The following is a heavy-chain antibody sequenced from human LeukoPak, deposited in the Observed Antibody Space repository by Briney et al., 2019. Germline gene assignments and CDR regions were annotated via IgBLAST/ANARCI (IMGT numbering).Heavy chain of an antibody. CDR3: ARGAGYCSTTSCSLGY. CDR2: MNPNSGNT. V-gene: IGHV1-8*03. J-gene: IGHJ4*02. CDR1: GYTFTSYD. D-gene: IGHD2-2*01. Sequence: ASVKVSCKASGYTFTSYDINWVRQATGQGLEWMGWMNPNSGNTGYAQKFQGRVTITRNTSISTAYMELSSLRSEDTAVYYCARGAGYCSTTSCSLGYWGQGTLVTVSS.